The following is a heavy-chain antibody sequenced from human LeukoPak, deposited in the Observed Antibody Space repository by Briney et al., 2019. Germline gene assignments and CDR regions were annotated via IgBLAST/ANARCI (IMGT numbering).Heavy chain of an antibody. CDR3: AKDRPRYYGSGSPFFDY. Sequence: GGSLRLSCAASGFTFSSYAMSWVRQAPGKGLEWVSAISGSGGSTYYADSVKGRFTISRDNSKNTLYLQMNSLRAEDTAVYYCAKDRPRYYGSGSPFFDYWGQGTLVTVSS. CDR2: ISGSGGST. J-gene: IGHJ4*02. V-gene: IGHV3-23*01. CDR1: GFTFSSYA. D-gene: IGHD3-10*01.